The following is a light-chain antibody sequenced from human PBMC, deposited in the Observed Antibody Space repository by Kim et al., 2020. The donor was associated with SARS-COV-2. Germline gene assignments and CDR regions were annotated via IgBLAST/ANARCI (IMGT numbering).Light chain of an antibody. CDR1: QSVSSNS. CDR3: QQNGASPWT. Sequence: SPGEGATLSCRSSQSVSSNSLAWYHLQPGQAPMLLIYGTSSRATGVPDRFRGSGSGTDFTLTISRLEPEDFGEFYCQQNGASPWTFGQGTKVDIK. V-gene: IGKV3-20*01. CDR2: GTS. J-gene: IGKJ1*01.